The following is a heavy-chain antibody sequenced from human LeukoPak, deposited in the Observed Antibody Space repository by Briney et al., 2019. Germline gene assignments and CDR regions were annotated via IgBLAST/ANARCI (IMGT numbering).Heavy chain of an antibody. Sequence: SETLSLTCTVSGGSISSYYWSWIRQPPGRGLEWIGYIYYSGSTNYNPSLKSRVTISVDTSKNQFSLKLSSVSAADTAVYYCARDVGYSADQWGRGTLVTVSS. CDR3: ARDVGYSADQ. D-gene: IGHD6-13*01. CDR2: IYYSGST. V-gene: IGHV4-59*01. CDR1: GGSISSYY. J-gene: IGHJ5*02.